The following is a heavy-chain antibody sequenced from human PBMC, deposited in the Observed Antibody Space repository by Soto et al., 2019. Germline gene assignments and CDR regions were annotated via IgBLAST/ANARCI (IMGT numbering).Heavy chain of an antibody. CDR3: ARDDIAVAGLFDY. CDR2: ISYDGSNK. Sequence: GGSLRLSCAASGFTFSSYAMHWVRQAPGKGLEWVAVISYDGSNKYYADSVKGRFTISRDNSKNPLYLQMNSLRAEDTAVYYCARDDIAVAGLFDYWGQGTLVTVSS. D-gene: IGHD6-19*01. J-gene: IGHJ4*02. CDR1: GFTFSSYA. V-gene: IGHV3-30-3*01.